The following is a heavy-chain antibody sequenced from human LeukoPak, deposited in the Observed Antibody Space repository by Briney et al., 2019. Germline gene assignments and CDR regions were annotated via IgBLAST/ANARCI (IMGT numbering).Heavy chain of an antibody. V-gene: IGHV3-33*01. Sequence: PGGSLRLSCVASGFTSASGVTFSTYGWHWVRQPPGKGLVWMAVISSDGRTKHYADSVKGRFTISRDDSKKTVYLEVNSLRVEDTAVYYCARDGPGRDIDNWGQGTLVTVSS. J-gene: IGHJ4*02. CDR3: ARDGPGRDIDN. CDR1: GVTFSTYG. CDR2: ISSDGRTK. D-gene: IGHD1-26*01.